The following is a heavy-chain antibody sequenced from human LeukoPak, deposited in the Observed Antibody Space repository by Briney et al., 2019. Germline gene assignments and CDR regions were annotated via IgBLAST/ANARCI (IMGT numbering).Heavy chain of an antibody. CDR1: GGSISSYY. CDR3: ARGYVYFDY. J-gene: IGHJ4*02. CDR2: IYYSGST. Sequence: SETLSLTCTVSGGSISSYYWSWIRQPPGKGLEWIGYIYYSGSTNYNPSLKSRVTISVDTSKNQFSLKLSSVTAADTAVYYCARGYVYFDYWGQGTLGTVSS. V-gene: IGHV4-59*01. D-gene: IGHD2-15*01.